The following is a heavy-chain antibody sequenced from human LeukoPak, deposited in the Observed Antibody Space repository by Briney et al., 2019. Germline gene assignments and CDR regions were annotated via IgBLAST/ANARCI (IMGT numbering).Heavy chain of an antibody. Sequence: PSETLSLTCTVSGGSISSSYWSWIRQPAGKGLEWIGRIFTSGTTEYNPSLKSRVTMSIDTSKNQFSLKLTSVTAADTAVYYCARDFGFGGAWGQGALVTVSS. V-gene: IGHV4-4*07. CDR3: ARDFGFGGA. D-gene: IGHD3-16*01. J-gene: IGHJ5*02. CDR2: IFTSGTT. CDR1: GGSISSSY.